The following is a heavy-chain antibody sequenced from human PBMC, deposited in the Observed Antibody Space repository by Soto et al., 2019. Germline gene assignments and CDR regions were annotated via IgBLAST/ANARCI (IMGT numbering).Heavy chain of an antibody. V-gene: IGHV4-61*01. CDR2: IYYSGST. D-gene: IGHD3-10*01. CDR3: ARGVGFGELLFDY. CDR1: GGSVSSGSYY. J-gene: IGHJ4*02. Sequence: SETLSLTCTVSGGSVSSGSYYWSWIRQPPGKRLEWIGYIYYSGSTNYNPSLKSRVTISVDTSKNQFSLKLSSVTAADTAVYYCARGVGFGELLFDYWGQGTLVTVS.